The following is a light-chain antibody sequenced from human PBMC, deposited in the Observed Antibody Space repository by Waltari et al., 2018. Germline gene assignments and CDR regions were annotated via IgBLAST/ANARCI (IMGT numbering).Light chain of an antibody. CDR1: QGLLHTNGYNY. CDR2: LGS. J-gene: IGKJ3*01. V-gene: IGKV2-28*01. CDR3: IQALQTPFT. Sequence: DIVLTQSPLSLPVTPGEPASISCRSSQGLLHTNGYNYLNWYLQKPGQSPQLLIYLGSTRASGVPDRFSGSGSGTDFTLKVSRVEAEDVGVYYCIQALQTPFTFGPGTRVHIK.